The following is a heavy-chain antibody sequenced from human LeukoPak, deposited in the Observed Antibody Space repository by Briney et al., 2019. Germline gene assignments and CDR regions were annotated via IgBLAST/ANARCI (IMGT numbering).Heavy chain of an antibody. J-gene: IGHJ6*03. CDR1: GYRLSELS. CDR3: ATEATSPDYNYYMDV. CDR2: LDVEDDEP. V-gene: IGHV1-24*01. D-gene: IGHD2-2*01. Sequence: ASVKVSCRVSGYRLSELSMHWVRQAPGKGLEWMGGLDVEDDEPIYAQKFQGRVIMTEDTSTDTAYMELSSLRSEDTAVYYCATEATSPDYNYYMDVWGKGTTVTVSS.